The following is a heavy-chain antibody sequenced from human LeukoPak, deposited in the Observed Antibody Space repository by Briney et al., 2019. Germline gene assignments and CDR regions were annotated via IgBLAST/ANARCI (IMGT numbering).Heavy chain of an antibody. CDR3: ARGGYDFWSGSSTTNWFDP. D-gene: IGHD3-3*01. J-gene: IGHJ5*02. Sequence: PSETLSLTXTVSGGSISSYYWSWIRQPPGKGLEWIGYIYYSGSTNYNPSLKSRVTISVDTSKNQFSLKLSSVTAADTAVYYCARGGYDFWSGSSTTNWFDPWGQGTLVTVSS. CDR1: GGSISSYY. CDR2: IYYSGST. V-gene: IGHV4-59*01.